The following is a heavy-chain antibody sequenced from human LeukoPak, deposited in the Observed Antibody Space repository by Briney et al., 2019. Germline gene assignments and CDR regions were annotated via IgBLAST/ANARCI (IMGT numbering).Heavy chain of an antibody. J-gene: IGHJ5*02. D-gene: IGHD3-9*01. CDR2: INSDGSST. V-gene: IGHV3-74*01. CDR3: AGELRYFDWSPGDGFDP. CDR1: GFTFSSYW. Sequence: GGSLRLSCAASGFTFSSYWMHWVRQAPGEGLVWVSRINSDGSSTSYADSVKGRFTISRDNAKNTLYLQMNSLRAEDTAVYYCAGELRYFDWSPGDGFDPWGQGTLVTVSS.